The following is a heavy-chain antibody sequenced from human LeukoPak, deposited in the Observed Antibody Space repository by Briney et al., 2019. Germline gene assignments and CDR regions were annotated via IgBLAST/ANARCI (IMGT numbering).Heavy chain of an antibody. CDR3: ARHSITMVRGVISDWFDP. Sequence: PSETLSLTCTVSGGSISSYYWSWIRQPPGKGLEWIGYIYYSGSTNYNPSLKSRVTISVDTSKNQFSLKLSSVTAADTAVYYCARHSITMVRGVISDWFDPWGQGTLVTVSS. V-gene: IGHV4-59*08. J-gene: IGHJ5*02. CDR2: IYYSGST. D-gene: IGHD3-10*01. CDR1: GGSISSYY.